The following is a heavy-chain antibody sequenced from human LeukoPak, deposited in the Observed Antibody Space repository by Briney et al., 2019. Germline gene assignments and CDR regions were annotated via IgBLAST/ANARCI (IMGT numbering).Heavy chain of an antibody. CDR1: GGSFSGYY. V-gene: IGHV4-34*01. Sequence: SETLSLTCAVYGGSFSGYYWSWIRQPPGKGLEWIGEINHSGSTNYNPSLKSRVTISVDTSKNQFSLKLSSVSAADTAVYYCARVYGDFDYWGQGTLVTVSS. CDR2: INHSGST. CDR3: ARVYGDFDY. J-gene: IGHJ4*02. D-gene: IGHD4-17*01.